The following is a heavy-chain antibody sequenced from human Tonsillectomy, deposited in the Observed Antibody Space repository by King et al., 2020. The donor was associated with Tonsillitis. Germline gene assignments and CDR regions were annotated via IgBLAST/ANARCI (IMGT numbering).Heavy chain of an antibody. CDR1: GFTFSSYG. CDR2: IRFDGSNK. J-gene: IGHJ4*02. Sequence: VQLVESGGGVVQPGGSLRLSCAASGFTFSSYGIHWVRQAPGKGLEWVAFIRFDGSNKYYADSVKGRFTISRDNSKNTLYLQMNSLITEDTAVYYCAKDLWSGYVFGYFDYWGQGTLVTVSS. CDR3: AKDLWSGYVFGYFDY. D-gene: IGHD5-12*01. V-gene: IGHV3-30*02.